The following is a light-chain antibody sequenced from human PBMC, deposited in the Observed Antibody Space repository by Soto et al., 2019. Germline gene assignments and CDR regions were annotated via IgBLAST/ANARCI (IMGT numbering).Light chain of an antibody. V-gene: IGKV3-11*01. CDR2: DAS. Sequence: IVLTQSPATLSLWPGETAVLSCRASQTVSSYLSWYQHKPGQAPRLLISDASKRAPGIPARFSGSGSGTDFTLSISSLEPEDFAVYYCQQRATSITFGQGTRLEIE. J-gene: IGKJ5*01. CDR3: QQRATSIT. CDR1: QTVSSY.